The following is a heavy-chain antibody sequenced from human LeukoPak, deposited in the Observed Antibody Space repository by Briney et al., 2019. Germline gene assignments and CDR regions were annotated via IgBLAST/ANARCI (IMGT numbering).Heavy chain of an antibody. Sequence: GGSLRLSCAASGFTFSSYWMSWVGQAPGKGREWVANINQYGSEKYYVDSVKGRFAISRDNAKNYLYLQMNSLRAEATAVYYCARANLVRGVTLPDYWGQGTLVTVSS. CDR2: INQYGSEK. V-gene: IGHV3-7*01. CDR3: ARANLVRGVTLPDY. CDR1: GFTFSSYW. J-gene: IGHJ4*02. D-gene: IGHD3-10*01.